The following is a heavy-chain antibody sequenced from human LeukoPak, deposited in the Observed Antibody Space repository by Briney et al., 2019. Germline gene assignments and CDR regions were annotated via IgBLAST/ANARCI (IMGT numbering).Heavy chain of an antibody. CDR2: IFSGGNT. CDR1: GGSIITDDYY. J-gene: IGHJ4*02. D-gene: IGHD3-10*01. Sequence: SETLSLTCTVSGGSIITDDYYWGWIRQRPGKRLEWLGNIFSGGNTYYNPSFQSRVSLSVDTSQSQFSLSLSSVSAADTAVYYCARSGRLHEMPFDYWGQGTLVTVSS. V-gene: IGHV4-39*07. CDR3: ARSGRLHEMPFDY.